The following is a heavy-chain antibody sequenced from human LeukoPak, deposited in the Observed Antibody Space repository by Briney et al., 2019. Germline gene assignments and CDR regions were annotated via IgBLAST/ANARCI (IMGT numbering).Heavy chain of an antibody. J-gene: IGHJ3*02. Sequence: KPSETLSLTCTVSGASISTYYWNWIRQPPGNGLEWIGYIYYSGSTNYNPSLTGRVTISVDTSKNQFSLKLSSVTAADTAVYYCAREYNYYDSSGWDAFEIWGQGTMVTVSS. D-gene: IGHD3-22*01. CDR2: IYYSGST. V-gene: IGHV4-59*01. CDR3: AREYNYYDSSGWDAFEI. CDR1: GASISTYY.